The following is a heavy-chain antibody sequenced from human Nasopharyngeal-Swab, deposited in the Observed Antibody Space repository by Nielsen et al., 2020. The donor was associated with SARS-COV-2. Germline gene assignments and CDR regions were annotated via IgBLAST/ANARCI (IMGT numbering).Heavy chain of an antibody. CDR1: GGSISSSSYY. V-gene: IGHV4-61*01. CDR2: IYYSGST. J-gene: IGHJ5*02. D-gene: IGHD3-10*01. CDR3: ARGGLWFGEYPGWFDP. Sequence: SETLSLTCTVSGGSISSSSYYWSWIRQPPGKGLEWIGYIYYSGSTNYNPSLKSRVTISVDTSKNQFSLKLSSVTAADTAVYYCARGGLWFGEYPGWFDPWGQGTLVTVSS.